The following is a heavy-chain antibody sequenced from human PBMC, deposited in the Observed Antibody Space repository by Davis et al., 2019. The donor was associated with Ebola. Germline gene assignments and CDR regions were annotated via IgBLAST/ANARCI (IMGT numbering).Heavy chain of an antibody. CDR2: ISAYNGNT. V-gene: IGHV1-18*04. CDR1: GYTFTSYG. J-gene: IGHJ5*02. Sequence: ASVKVSCKASGYTFTSYGISWVRQAPGQGLEWMGWISAYNGNTNYAQKLQGRVTMTTDTSTSTAYMELRSLRSDDTAVYYCERDDGYCSSTSCYTREDWFDPWGQGTLVTVSS. CDR3: ERDDGYCSSTSCYTREDWFDP. D-gene: IGHD2-2*02.